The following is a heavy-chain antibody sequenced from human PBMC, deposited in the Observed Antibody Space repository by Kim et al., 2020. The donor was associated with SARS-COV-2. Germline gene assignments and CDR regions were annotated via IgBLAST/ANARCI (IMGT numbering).Heavy chain of an antibody. J-gene: IGHJ4*02. CDR1: GFTFSDYY. D-gene: IGHD3-22*01. V-gene: IGHV3-11*03. CDR2: ISSSSSYT. Sequence: GGSLRLSCAASGFTFSDYYMSWIRQAPGKGLEWVSYISSSSSYTNYADSVKGRFTISRHNAKNSLYLQMNSLRAEDTAVYYCARISDYYDSSGYYPDYWGQGTLVTVSS. CDR3: ARISDYYDSSGYYPDY.